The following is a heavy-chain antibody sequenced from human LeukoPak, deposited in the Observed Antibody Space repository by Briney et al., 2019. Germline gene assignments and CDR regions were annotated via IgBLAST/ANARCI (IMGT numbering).Heavy chain of an antibody. Sequence: SETLSLTCTVSGGSISSSSYYWGWIRQPPGKGLEWVGSIYYSGSTYYNPSLKSRVTISVDTSNNQFSLKLSSVTAADTAVYYCARVGSGSGYWGQGTLVTVSS. CDR1: GGSISSSSYY. CDR3: ARVGSGSGY. J-gene: IGHJ4*02. V-gene: IGHV4-39*07. CDR2: IYYSGST. D-gene: IGHD3-3*01.